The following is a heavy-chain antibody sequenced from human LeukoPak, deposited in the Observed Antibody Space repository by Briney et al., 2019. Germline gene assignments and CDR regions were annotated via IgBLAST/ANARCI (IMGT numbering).Heavy chain of an antibody. J-gene: IGHJ4*02. CDR2: IYSGGNT. D-gene: IGHD4-17*01. CDR1: GLTASRNS. Sequence: GGSLRLSCQVSGLTASRNSMSWVGQAPGRELEWVSFIYSGGNTHYSGSVKGRFTISRDNSKNTLYLQMNSLRADDTAVYYCARRAGEYSHPYDYWGQGTLVTVSS. CDR3: ARRAGEYSHPYDY. V-gene: IGHV3-53*01.